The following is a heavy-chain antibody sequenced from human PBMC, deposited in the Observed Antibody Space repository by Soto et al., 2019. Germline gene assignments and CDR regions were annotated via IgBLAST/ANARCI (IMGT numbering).Heavy chain of an antibody. D-gene: IGHD1-26*01. Sequence: EVQLVESGGGLVKPGGSLRLSCAASGFTFSSYSMNWVRQAPGKGLEWVSSISSSSSYIYYADSVKGRFTISRDNAKNSLYLQMNSLRAEDTAVYYCARVSWSYLWEYNWFDPWGQGTLVTVSS. CDR3: ARVSWSYLWEYNWFDP. J-gene: IGHJ5*02. CDR1: GFTFSSYS. V-gene: IGHV3-21*01. CDR2: ISSSSSYI.